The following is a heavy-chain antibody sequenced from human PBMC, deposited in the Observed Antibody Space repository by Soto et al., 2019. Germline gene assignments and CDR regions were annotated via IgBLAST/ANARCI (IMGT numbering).Heavy chain of an antibody. V-gene: IGHV1-18*01. Sequence: QVHLAQSGAEVEKPGASVKVSCKGSGYIFTTYGITWVRQAPGQGLEWMGWISAHNGNTNYAQKLQGRVTVTRDTSTSTAYMELRNLRSDDTAVYYCARGRYGDYWGQGALVTVSS. J-gene: IGHJ4*02. CDR1: GYIFTTYG. CDR3: ARGRYGDY. D-gene: IGHD1-1*01. CDR2: ISAHNGNT.